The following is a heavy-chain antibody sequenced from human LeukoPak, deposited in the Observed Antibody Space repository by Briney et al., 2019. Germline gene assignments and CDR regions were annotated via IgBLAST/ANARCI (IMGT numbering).Heavy chain of an antibody. CDR3: VREGAYCSGASCYFDY. D-gene: IGHD2-15*01. V-gene: IGHV3-66*01. Sequence: GGSLRLSCAASGFTVSSNYMSWVRQAPGKGLEWVSVIYSGGSTHYADSVKGRFTISRDNAKNSLYLQMSSLRAEDTAVYYCVREGAYCSGASCYFDYWGQGTLVTVSS. J-gene: IGHJ4*02. CDR1: GFTVSSNY. CDR2: IYSGGST.